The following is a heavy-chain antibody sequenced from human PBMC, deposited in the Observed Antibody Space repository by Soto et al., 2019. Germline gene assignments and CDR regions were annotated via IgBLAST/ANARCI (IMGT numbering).Heavy chain of an antibody. Sequence: QVQLVQSGAEVKKPGSSVKVSCKASGGAFSDYAFSWVRQAPGQGLEWMGGIMAIFRVPDYAQKFQGRVTITAYEFTRTAYMEMNSLRSEDTAVYYCASWLKGPDIGNYYYGMDVWGQGTTVTVS. CDR3: ASWLKGPDIGNYYYGMDV. D-gene: IGHD2-15*01. CDR1: GGAFSDYA. J-gene: IGHJ6*02. V-gene: IGHV1-69*12. CDR2: IMAIFRVP.